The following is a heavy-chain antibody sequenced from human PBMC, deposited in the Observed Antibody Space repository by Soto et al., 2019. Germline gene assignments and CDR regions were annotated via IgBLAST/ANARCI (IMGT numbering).Heavy chain of an antibody. CDR2: INPNSGGT. D-gene: IGHD3-3*01. V-gene: IGHV1-2*02. Sequence: EASVKVSCKASGYTFTGYYMHWVRQAPGQGLEWMGWINPNSGGTNYAQKFQGRVTMTRDTSISTAYMELSRLRSDDTAVYYCASTLNPPGQLRFLEWLSGSFDPWGQGTLVTVSS. CDR3: ASTLNPPGQLRFLEWLSGSFDP. CDR1: GYTFTGYY. J-gene: IGHJ5*02.